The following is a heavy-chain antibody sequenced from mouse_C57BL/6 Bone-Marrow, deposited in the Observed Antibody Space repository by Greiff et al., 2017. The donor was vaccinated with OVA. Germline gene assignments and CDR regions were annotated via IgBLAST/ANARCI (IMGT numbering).Heavy chain of an antibody. D-gene: IGHD2-2*01. Sequence: EVQLQESGAELVRPGASVKLSCTASGFNIKDYYMHWVKQRPEQGLEWIGRIDPEDGNTEYAPKFPGKATMTADTSSNTAYLQLSSLTSEDTAVYYCTTGGYDDYFDYWGQGTTLTVSS. CDR1: GFNIKDYY. CDR2: IDPEDGNT. J-gene: IGHJ2*01. V-gene: IGHV14-1*01. CDR3: TTGGYDDYFDY.